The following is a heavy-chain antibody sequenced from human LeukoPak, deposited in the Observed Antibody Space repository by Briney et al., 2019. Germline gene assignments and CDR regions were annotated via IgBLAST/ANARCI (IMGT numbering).Heavy chain of an antibody. J-gene: IGHJ3*02. CDR3: AKDLHYYDSSGYYGGAFDI. D-gene: IGHD3-22*01. CDR1: GGSFSVYY. V-gene: IGHV4-34*01. Sequence: SETLSLTCAVYGGSFSVYYWSWIRQPPGKGLEWIGEINHSGSTNYNPPLKSRVTISVDTSKNQFSLKLSSVTAADTAVYYCAKDLHYYDSSGYYGGAFDIWGQGTMVTVSS. CDR2: INHSGST.